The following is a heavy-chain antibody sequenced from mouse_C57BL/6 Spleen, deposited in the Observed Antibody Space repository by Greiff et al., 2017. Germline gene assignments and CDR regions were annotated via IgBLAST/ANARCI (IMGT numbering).Heavy chain of an antibody. J-gene: IGHJ2*01. CDR2: ISSGSSTI. D-gene: IGHD2-1*01. V-gene: IGHV5-17*01. CDR1: GFTFSDYG. Sequence: EVKLQESGGGLVKPGGSLKLSCAASGFTFSDYGMHWVRQAPEKGLEWVAYISSGSSTIYYADTVKGRFTISRDNAKNTLFLQMTSLRSEDTAMYYCARHYGNYYFDYWGQGTTLTVSS. CDR3: ARHYGNYYFDY.